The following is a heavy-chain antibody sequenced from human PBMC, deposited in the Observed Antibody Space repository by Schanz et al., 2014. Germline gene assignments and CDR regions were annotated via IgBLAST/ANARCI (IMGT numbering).Heavy chain of an antibody. CDR1: GFTFSGFW. CDR2: IYIGGNT. CDR3: VSQTGSPNY. V-gene: IGHV3-66*04. Sequence: EVQLLESGGGLVQPGGSLRLSCAASGFTFSGFWMTWVRQAPGKGLEWVSFIYIGGNTYYADSVKGRFTISRDNSKNTVYIQMNSLRVEDTAVYFCVSQTGSPNYWGQGTLVTVSS. J-gene: IGHJ4*02. D-gene: IGHD6-13*01.